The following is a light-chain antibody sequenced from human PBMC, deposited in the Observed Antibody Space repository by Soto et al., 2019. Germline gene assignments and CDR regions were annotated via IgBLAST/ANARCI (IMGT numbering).Light chain of an antibody. Sequence: EIVMTQSPAALSVSPGERDTLSCRASQSIGSNLAWYQQKPGQAPRLLMYGASTRATGIPGRFSGSGSGTEFSLTISSLQSEDFAVYYCQQYKNWPPLTFGQGTKV. CDR3: QQYKNWPPLT. V-gene: IGKV3-15*01. CDR2: GAS. J-gene: IGKJ1*01. CDR1: QSIGSN.